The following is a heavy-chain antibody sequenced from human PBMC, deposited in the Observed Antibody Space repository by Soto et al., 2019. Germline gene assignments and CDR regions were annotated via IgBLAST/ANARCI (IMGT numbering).Heavy chain of an antibody. CDR2: IYYSGST. CDR1: GGSISSGDYY. CDR3: ASAGPIGGNSI. D-gene: IGHD2-21*02. Sequence: SETLSLTCTVSGGSISSGDYYWSWIRQPLGKGLEWIGYIYYSGSTYYNPSLKNRVTISVETSKNQFSLKLSSVTAADTAVYYCASAGPIGGNSIWGQGTLVPVSS. J-gene: IGHJ4*02. V-gene: IGHV4-30-4*01.